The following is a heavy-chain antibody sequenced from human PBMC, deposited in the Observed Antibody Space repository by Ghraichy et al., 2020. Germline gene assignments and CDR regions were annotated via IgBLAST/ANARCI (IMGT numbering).Heavy chain of an antibody. D-gene: IGHD6-19*01. CDR2: ISYDGSNK. CDR3: ARDREWLVYFDY. CDR1: GFTFSSYA. V-gene: IGHV3-30*04. J-gene: IGHJ4*02. Sequence: LSLTCAASGFTFSSYAMHWVRQAPGKGLEWVAVISYDGSNKYYADSVKGRFTISRDNSKNTLYLQMNSLRAEDTAVYYCARDREWLVYFDYWCQGTLVTVSS.